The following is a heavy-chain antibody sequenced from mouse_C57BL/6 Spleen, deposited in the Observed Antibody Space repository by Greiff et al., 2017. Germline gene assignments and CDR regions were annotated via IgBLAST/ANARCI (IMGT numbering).Heavy chain of an antibody. CDR3: ARSDNSPAWFAY. CDR2: IYPGSGST. D-gene: IGHD1-3*01. J-gene: IGHJ3*01. V-gene: IGHV1-55*01. Sequence: QVQLQQPGAELVKPGASVKMSCKASGYTFTSYWITWVKQRPGQGLEWIGDIYPGSGSTNYNEKFKSKATLTVDTSSSTAYMQLSSLTSEDSAVYYCARSDNSPAWFAYWGQGTLVTVSA. CDR1: GYTFTSYW.